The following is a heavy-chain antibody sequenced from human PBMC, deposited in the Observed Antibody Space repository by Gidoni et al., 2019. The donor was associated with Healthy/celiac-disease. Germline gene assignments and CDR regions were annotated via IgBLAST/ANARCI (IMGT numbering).Heavy chain of an antibody. V-gene: IGHV2-5*02. D-gene: IGHD4-4*01. CDR3: AHRPQMVYSGHYYFDY. CDR1: GFSLSTRGVG. J-gene: IGHJ4*02. Sequence: QITLTESGPTLVKPTQTLTLTCTFSGFSLSTRGVGVGWIRQPPGKALEWLALIYWDDDKRYSPSLKSRLTITKDTSKNQVVLTMTNMDPVDTATYYCAHRPQMVYSGHYYFDYWGQGTLVTVSS. CDR2: IYWDDDK.